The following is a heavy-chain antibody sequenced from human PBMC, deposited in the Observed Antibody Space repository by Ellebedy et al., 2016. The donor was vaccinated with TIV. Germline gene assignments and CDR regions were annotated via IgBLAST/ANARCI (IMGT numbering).Heavy chain of an antibody. CDR3: ARQRTHWGGLDL. CDR2: IYYTGST. V-gene: IGHV4-59*08. J-gene: IGHJ4*02. D-gene: IGHD7-27*01. Sequence: MPGGSLSLSCSVSGGSIRGHYWSWILQPPETGLEWMGYIYYTGSTNYNISLKSRLTMSVDSSKNQFSVTLTSVTAAETAVHFCARQRTHWGGLDLWGQGAPVAVSS. CDR1: GGSIRGHY.